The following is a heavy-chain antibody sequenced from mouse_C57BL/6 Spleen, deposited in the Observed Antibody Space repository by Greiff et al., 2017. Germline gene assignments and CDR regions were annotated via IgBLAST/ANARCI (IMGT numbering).Heavy chain of an antibody. CDR3: ARTFYYSNYEGAMDY. V-gene: IGHV5-16*01. J-gene: IGHJ4*01. CDR1: GFTFSDYY. CDR2: INYDGSST. D-gene: IGHD2-5*01. Sequence: EVKLMESEGGLVQPGSSMKLSCTASGFTFSDYYMAWVRQVPEKGLEWVANINYDGSSTYYLDSLKSRFIISRDNAKNILYLQMSSLKSEDTATYDCARTFYYSNYEGAMDYWGQGTSVTVSS.